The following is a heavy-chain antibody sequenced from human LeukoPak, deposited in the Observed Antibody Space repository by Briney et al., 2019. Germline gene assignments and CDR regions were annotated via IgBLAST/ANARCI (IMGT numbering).Heavy chain of an antibody. CDR2: INPNSGGT. J-gene: IGHJ5*02. CDR3: ARDKPEGIVVVPAAFGGWFDP. Sequence: ASVKVSCKASGYTFTGYYMHWVRQAPGQGLEWMGWINPNSGGTNYAQKFQGRVTMTRDTSISTAYMELSRLRSDDTAVYYCARDKPEGIVVVPAAFGGWFDPWGQGTLVTVSS. D-gene: IGHD2-2*01. CDR1: GYTFTGYY. V-gene: IGHV1-2*02.